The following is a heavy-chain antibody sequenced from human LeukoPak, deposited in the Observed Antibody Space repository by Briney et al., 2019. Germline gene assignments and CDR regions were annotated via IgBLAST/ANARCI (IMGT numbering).Heavy chain of an antibody. CDR1: GFTFSYYS. CDR2: ISSSSSYI. D-gene: IGHD4-17*01. CDR3: ARDDYGERGGHYFDY. Sequence: GGSLRLSCAGSGFTFSYYSMNWVRQAPGKGLEWVSSISSSSSYIYYADSVEGRFTISRDNAKNSLYLQMNSLRAEDTAVYYCARDDYGERGGHYFDYWGQGTLVTVSS. V-gene: IGHV3-21*01. J-gene: IGHJ4*02.